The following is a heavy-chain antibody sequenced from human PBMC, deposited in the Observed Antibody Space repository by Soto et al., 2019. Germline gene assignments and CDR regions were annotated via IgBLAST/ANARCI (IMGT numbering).Heavy chain of an antibody. D-gene: IGHD2-15*01. J-gene: IGHJ4*02. CDR1: GFTFRSYW. Sequence: EVQLVESGGGLVQPGGSLRLSCAASGFTFRSYWMHWVRQTPGKGLVWVSRINGDGTTTNYADSVKGRFTISRDNAKNTLYLQMSSLRAEDTAVYYCARTGVLEGGKGGDYWGQGTLVTVSS. V-gene: IGHV3-74*01. CDR3: ARTGVLEGGKGGDY. CDR2: INGDGTTT.